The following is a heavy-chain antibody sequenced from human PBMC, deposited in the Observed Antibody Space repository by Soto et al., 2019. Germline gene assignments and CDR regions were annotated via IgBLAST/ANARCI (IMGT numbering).Heavy chain of an antibody. CDR1: GFTFSSYA. Sequence: GGSLRLSCAASGFTFSSYAMHWVRQAPGKGLEWVAVISYDGSNKYYADSVKGRFTISRDNSKNTLYLQMNSLRAEDTAVYYCASPSGSYPFNYFDYWGQGTLVTVSS. CDR3: ASPSGSYPFNYFDY. V-gene: IGHV3-30-3*01. J-gene: IGHJ4*02. CDR2: ISYDGSNK. D-gene: IGHD1-26*01.